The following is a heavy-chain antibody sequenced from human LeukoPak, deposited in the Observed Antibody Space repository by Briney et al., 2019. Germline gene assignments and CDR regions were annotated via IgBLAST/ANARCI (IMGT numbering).Heavy chain of an antibody. CDR2: VSYDASTI. V-gene: IGHV3-30*18. CDR3: AKSGIEAAGSLVYFDY. CDR1: GFTFSTYG. D-gene: IGHD6-13*01. J-gene: IGHJ4*02. Sequence: GGSLRLSCAASGFTFSTYGMHWVRQAPGKGLEWVAVVSYDASTIYYADSVKGRFTISRDNSKNTLYLQMNSLRAEDTAVYYCAKSGIEAAGSLVYFDYWGQGTLVTASS.